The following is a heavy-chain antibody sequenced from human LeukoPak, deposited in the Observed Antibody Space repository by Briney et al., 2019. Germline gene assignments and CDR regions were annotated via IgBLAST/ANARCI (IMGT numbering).Heavy chain of an antibody. J-gene: IGHJ4*02. D-gene: IGHD3-22*01. CDR1: GFTFSTHA. CDR2: ITGSGSGT. Sequence: PGGSLRLSCAVSGFTFSTHAMIWVRQAPGKGPESVSCITGSGSGTYYTDSVKRRFTISRENSNDTLYLQMNSLRAEDTAVYYCVKGRDYNDASAYYIGDFWGQGTLVTVSS. CDR3: VKGRDYNDASAYYIGDF. V-gene: IGHV3-23*01.